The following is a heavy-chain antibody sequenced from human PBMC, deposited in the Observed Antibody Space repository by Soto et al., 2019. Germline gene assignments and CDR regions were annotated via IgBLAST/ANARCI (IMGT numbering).Heavy chain of an antibody. D-gene: IGHD3-10*01. CDR2: IYSGGYT. J-gene: IGHJ4*02. Sequence: EVQLVESGGGLIQPGGSLRLSCAVSGFTVSNNYMSWVRQAPGKGLEGVSVIYSGGYTAYGDSVKGRFTISRDNSKNPFFLKKKCPEAGGPAGFFWGRAPGGGGYWGQGTLVTVSS. CDR1: GFTVSNNY. V-gene: IGHV3-53*01. CDR3: GRAPGGGGY.